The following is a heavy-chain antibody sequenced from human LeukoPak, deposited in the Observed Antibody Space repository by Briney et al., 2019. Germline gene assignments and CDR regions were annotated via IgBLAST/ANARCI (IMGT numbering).Heavy chain of an antibody. CDR3: ARDRGLLAAAGFPYYYYYGMDV. J-gene: IGHJ6*02. CDR2: IYYSGST. CDR1: GGSISSYY. V-gene: IGHV4-59*01. D-gene: IGHD6-13*01. Sequence: SETLSLTCTVSGGSISSYYWRWLRQPPGKGLEWIGYIYYSGSTNYNPSLKSRVTISVDTSKNQFSLKLSSVTAADTAVYYCARDRGLLAAAGFPYYYYYGMDVWGQGTTVTVSS.